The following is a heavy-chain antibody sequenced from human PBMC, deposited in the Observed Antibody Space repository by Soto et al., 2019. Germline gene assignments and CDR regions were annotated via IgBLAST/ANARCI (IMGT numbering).Heavy chain of an antibody. CDR3: ASYGRADCSGGSCYSGSFDY. CDR1: GYTFTSYY. CDR2: INPSGGST. D-gene: IGHD2-15*01. V-gene: IGHV1-46*01. J-gene: IGHJ4*02. Sequence: ASVKVSCKASGYTFTSYYMHWVRQAPGQGLEWMGIINPSGGSTSYAQKFQGRVTMTRDTSTSTVYMELSSLRSEDTAVYYCASYGRADCSGGSCYSGSFDYWGQGTLVTVS.